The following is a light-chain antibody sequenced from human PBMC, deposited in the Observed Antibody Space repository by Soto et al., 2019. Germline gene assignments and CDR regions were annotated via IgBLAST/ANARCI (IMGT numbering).Light chain of an antibody. J-gene: IGKJ5*01. Sequence: DIQMTQSPSSLSASVGDRVTITCRASQGIRNDLGWYQQKPGKAPKLLIYAASSLQSGVPSRFSGSGSGTDFTLTISCLQSEDFATYYCQQYYSYPRGTFGQGTRLEIK. CDR3: QQYYSYPRGT. CDR2: AAS. CDR1: QGIRND. V-gene: IGKV1-17*01.